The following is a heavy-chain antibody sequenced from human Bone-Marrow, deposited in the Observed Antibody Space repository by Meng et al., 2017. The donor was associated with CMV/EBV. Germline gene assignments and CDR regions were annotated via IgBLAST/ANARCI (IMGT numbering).Heavy chain of an antibody. V-gene: IGHV3-23*03. J-gene: IGHJ4*02. CDR1: GFTFSSYA. Sequence: GGSLRLSCVASGFTFSSYAMSWVRQAPGKGLEWVSVIYSGGSSTYYADSVKGRFTISRDNSKNTLYLQMNSLRAEDTAVYYCAKEGLRQLALDYWGQGTLVTVSS. CDR2: IYSGGSST. D-gene: IGHD6-6*01. CDR3: AKEGLRQLALDY.